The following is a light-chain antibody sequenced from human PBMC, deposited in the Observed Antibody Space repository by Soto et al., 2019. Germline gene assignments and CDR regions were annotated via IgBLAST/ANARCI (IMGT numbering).Light chain of an antibody. CDR1: QGLTSY. V-gene: IGKV1-9*01. Sequence: IQLTQSPSSLSASVGDRVTITCRASQGLTSYLAWYQQKPGKAPKLLIYAASALQTGVPSRCRGSGYGTDFTLTISNLQPEDFATYFCQQLYSYPLTFGGGTTVEF. CDR3: QQLYSYPLT. J-gene: IGKJ4*01. CDR2: AAS.